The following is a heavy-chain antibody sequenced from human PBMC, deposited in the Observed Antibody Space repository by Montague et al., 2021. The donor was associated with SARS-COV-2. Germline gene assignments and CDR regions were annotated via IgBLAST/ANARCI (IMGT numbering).Heavy chain of an antibody. CDR1: GGSISSSRYY. CDR3: GSYRRGYSYDPSFDY. V-gene: IGHV4-39*01. J-gene: IGHJ4*02. D-gene: IGHD5-18*01. Sequence: SETLSLTCTVSGGSISSSRYYWGWIRQPPGKGLEWIGSIYYSGSTYYNPSLKSRVTISVDTSKNQFSLKLNSVTAADTAVYYCGSYRRGYSYDPSFDYWGQGTLVTVSS. CDR2: IYYSGST.